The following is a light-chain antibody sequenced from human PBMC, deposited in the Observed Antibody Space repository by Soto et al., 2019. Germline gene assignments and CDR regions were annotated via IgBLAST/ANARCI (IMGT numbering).Light chain of an antibody. CDR3: QQYNKWPRT. V-gene: IGKV3-15*01. CDR1: QSVNIN. J-gene: IGKJ1*01. CDR2: GAS. Sequence: EIVMTQSPATLSVSPGERATLSCRASQSVNINLAWYQQKPGQAPRLLIFGASSRDNGIPARFSGSGSGTEFTLTISNLQTEDFAVYYCQQYNKWPRTFGQGTKVEIK.